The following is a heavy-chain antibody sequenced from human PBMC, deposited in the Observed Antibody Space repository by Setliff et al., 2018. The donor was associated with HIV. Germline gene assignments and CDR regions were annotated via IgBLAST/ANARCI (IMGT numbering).Heavy chain of an antibody. CDR1: GGFSDRYF. Sequence: SETLSLTCTVSGGFSDRYFWSWVRQPPGKGLEWIGYISYSGSTNYNPSLESRVAMSVDTSKQQLSLEVSSVTAADTAVYYCARTRGYSYGTLAGFDYWGRGSLVTVSS. J-gene: IGHJ4*01. CDR3: ARTRGYSYGTLAGFDY. CDR2: ISYSGST. D-gene: IGHD5-18*01. V-gene: IGHV4-59*01.